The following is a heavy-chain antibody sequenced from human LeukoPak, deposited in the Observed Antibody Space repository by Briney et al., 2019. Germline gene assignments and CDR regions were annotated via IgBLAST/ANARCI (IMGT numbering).Heavy chain of an antibody. V-gene: IGHV3-23*01. CDR2: IYGSGGNT. CDR1: SSYA. CDR3: AKALGGSAFDI. Sequence: GGSLRLSCSASSSYATTWVRQAPGKGLEWVSGIYGSGGNTYYADSVKGRFTISRDSSNNTLYLQMKSLRAEDTAVYYCAKALGGSAFDIWGHGTMVTVSS. D-gene: IGHD3-10*01. J-gene: IGHJ3*02.